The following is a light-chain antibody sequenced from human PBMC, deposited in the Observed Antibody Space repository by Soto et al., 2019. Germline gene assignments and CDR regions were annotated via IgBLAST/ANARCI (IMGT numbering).Light chain of an antibody. J-gene: IGKJ1*01. Sequence: EIAMTQSPATLSVSPGERATLSCMASQSVSSRLAWYQQKPGQAPRLLIYGASSRATGIPDRFSGSWSGTDCTLTISRLEPEDVAVYYCQQYGSSPETLGQGTKVDIK. CDR3: QQYGSSPET. CDR1: QSVSSR. V-gene: IGKV3-20*01. CDR2: GAS.